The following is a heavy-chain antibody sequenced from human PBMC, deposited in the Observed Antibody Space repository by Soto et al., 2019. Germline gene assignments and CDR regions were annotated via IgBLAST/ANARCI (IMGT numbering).Heavy chain of an antibody. V-gene: IGHV1-2*02. D-gene: IGHD3-10*01. Sequence: ASVKVSCKASGYIFTVYYMHWVRQAPGQGLEWMGWINPNSGGTNYAQKFQGRVTMTRDTSIRTAYMELSRLRSDDTAVYYCARQGSGSNWLDPWGQGTLVTVSS. CDR2: INPNSGGT. CDR1: GYIFTVYY. J-gene: IGHJ5*02. CDR3: ARQGSGSNWLDP.